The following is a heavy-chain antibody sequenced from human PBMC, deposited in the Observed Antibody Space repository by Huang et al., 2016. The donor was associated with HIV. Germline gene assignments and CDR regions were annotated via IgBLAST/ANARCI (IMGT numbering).Heavy chain of an antibody. CDR2: IRWNSGNI. J-gene: IGHJ4*02. D-gene: IGHD3-16*02. CDR3: AKDSGYDYVWGSYRPLEY. Sequence: EVQLVESGGGLVQPGRSLRLSCAASGFTFDDYAMHWVRQAPGKGLEGVSGIRWNSGNIGYADSGKGRFTSSRDNAKNSLYLQMNSLRAEDTALYYCAKDSGYDYVWGSYRPLEYWGQGTLVTVSS. V-gene: IGHV3-9*01. CDR1: GFTFDDYA.